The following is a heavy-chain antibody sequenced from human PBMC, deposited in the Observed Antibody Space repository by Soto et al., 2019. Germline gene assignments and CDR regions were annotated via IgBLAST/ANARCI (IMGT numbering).Heavy chain of an antibody. V-gene: IGHV4-30-2*01. Sequence: QLQLQESGSGLVKPSQTLSLTCAVSGGSISSGGYSWSWIRQPPGKGLEWIGYIYHSGSTYYNPPLKIRVTISVDRSKNQFSLKLSSVTAADTAVYYCARAHYGDYGYGMDVWGQGTTVTVSS. CDR1: GGSISSGGYS. J-gene: IGHJ6*02. CDR2: IYHSGST. CDR3: ARAHYGDYGYGMDV. D-gene: IGHD4-17*01.